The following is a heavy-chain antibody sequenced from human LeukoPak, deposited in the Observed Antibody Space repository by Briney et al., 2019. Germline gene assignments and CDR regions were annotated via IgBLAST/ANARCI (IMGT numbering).Heavy chain of an antibody. J-gene: IGHJ4*02. CDR3: ARDAGYGDYVHHDY. V-gene: IGHV3-20*04. CDR2: TNWNGGST. Sequence: GGSLRLSCAASGFNLDDYGMSWVRQGPGKGLEWVAGTNWNGGSTGYADSVKGRFTISRDNSKNTLYLQMNSLRAEDTAVYYCARDAGYGDYVHHDYWGQGTLVTVSS. D-gene: IGHD4-17*01. CDR1: GFNLDDYG.